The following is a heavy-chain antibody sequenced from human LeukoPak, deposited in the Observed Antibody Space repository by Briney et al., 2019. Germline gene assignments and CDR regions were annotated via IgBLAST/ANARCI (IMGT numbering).Heavy chain of an antibody. V-gene: IGHV3-30-3*02. Sequence: GGSLRLSRAASGFTFISYAMHWVRQVPGKGLDWVAFISDDGSDKFYVDSVKGRFTISRDNSRNTVYLQMNTLRPEDTAVYFCVKYSYNRSGYFGFHHWSQGTLVTVSS. CDR2: ISDDGSDK. D-gene: IGHD3-22*01. J-gene: IGHJ1*01. CDR3: VKYSYNRSGYFGFHH. CDR1: GFTFISYA.